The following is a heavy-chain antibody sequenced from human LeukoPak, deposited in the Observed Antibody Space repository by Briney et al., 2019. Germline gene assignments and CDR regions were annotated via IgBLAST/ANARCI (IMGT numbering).Heavy chain of an antibody. J-gene: IGHJ5*02. D-gene: IGHD5-18*01. CDR1: GFTFSSYS. CDR2: ISSSSSYI. Sequence: GGSLRLSCAASGFTFSSYSMNWVRQAPGKGLEWVSSISSSSSYIYYADSVKGRFTISRDNSKNTLYLQMNSLRPEDTAVYYCARDSRGWGYSFGPWGQGTLVTVSS. CDR3: ARDSRGWGYSFGP. V-gene: IGHV3-21*01.